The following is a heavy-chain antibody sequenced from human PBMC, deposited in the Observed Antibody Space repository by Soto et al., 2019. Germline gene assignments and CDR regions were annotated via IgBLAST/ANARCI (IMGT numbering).Heavy chain of an antibody. CDR1: GFTFSSYA. CDR2: ISGSGGST. CDR3: AKDGQGFGELSSYYYYGMDV. Sequence: GGSLRLSCAASGFTFSSYAMSWVRQAPGKGLEWVSAISGSGGSTYYADSVKGRFTISRDNSKNTLYLQMNSLRAEDTAVYYCAKDGQGFGELSSYYYYGMDVWGQGTTVTVSS. V-gene: IGHV3-23*01. J-gene: IGHJ6*02. D-gene: IGHD3-10*01.